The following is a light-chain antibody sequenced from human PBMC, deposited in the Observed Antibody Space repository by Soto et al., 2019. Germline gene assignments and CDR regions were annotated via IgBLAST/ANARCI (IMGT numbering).Light chain of an antibody. CDR1: SSNVGNFNV. V-gene: IGLV2-23*02. Sequence: QSALTQPASVTGSPGQPITISCTGTSSNVGNFNVVSWYQQHPGKAPKVIIYDVSERPAGVSHRFSGSKSGNTASLTISGLQAEDEADYYCCSYAGSGTNVFGTGTKVTVL. J-gene: IGLJ1*01. CDR2: DVS. CDR3: CSYAGSGTNV.